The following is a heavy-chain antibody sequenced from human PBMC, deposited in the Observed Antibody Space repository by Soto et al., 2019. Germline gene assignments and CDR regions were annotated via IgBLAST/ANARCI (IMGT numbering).Heavy chain of an antibody. CDR3: AKFGMATTKRSPPYYIDY. CDR2: TSGSGGGT. V-gene: IGHV3-23*01. J-gene: IGHJ4*02. D-gene: IGHD1-1*01. Sequence: GGSLRLSCAASGFTFSSYAMSWVRQAPGKGLEWVSSTSGSGGGTYYADSVKGRFTFSRGNSQNTLYLQMSSLRAEDTAVYYCAKFGMATTKRSPPYYIDYWGQGARVTVSS. CDR1: GFTFSSYA.